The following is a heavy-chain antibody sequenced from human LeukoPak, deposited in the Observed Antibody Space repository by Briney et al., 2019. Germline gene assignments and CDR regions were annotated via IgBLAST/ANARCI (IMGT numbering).Heavy chain of an antibody. Sequence: PSETLSLTCTDSGGSISSYYWSWIRQPPGKGLEWIGYIYYSGSTNYNPSLKSRVTISVDTSKNQFSLKLSSVTAADTAVYYCARRYCTNGVCHNWFDPWGQGTLVTVSS. CDR2: IYYSGST. D-gene: IGHD2-8*01. CDR1: GGSISSYY. J-gene: IGHJ5*02. CDR3: ARRYCTNGVCHNWFDP. V-gene: IGHV4-59*08.